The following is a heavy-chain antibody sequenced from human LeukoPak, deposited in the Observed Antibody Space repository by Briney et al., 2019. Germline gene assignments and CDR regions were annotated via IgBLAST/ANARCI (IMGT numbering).Heavy chain of an antibody. CDR2: FYTEQDKT. CDR1: GDSLTDLN. CDR3: ATRGGDCWNGFDN. V-gene: IGHV1-24*01. Sequence: ASVKLSCKVSGDSLTDLNIQWVRQAPRKGLESLGGFYTEQDKTIYAQNFRGGVTMTEDASTDTAYLELNSLKSEEPAVYYCATRGGDCWNGFDNWGEGTLVTV. D-gene: IGHD2-21*01. J-gene: IGHJ4*02.